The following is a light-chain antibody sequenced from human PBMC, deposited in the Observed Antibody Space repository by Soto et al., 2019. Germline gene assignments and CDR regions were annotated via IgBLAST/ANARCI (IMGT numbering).Light chain of an antibody. J-gene: IGLJ1*01. CDR1: SSDIGTYKY. CDR2: SVT. Sequence: QSALTQPRSVAGSPGQSVTIPCSGTSSDIGTYKYVSWYQQHPGKAPKLLIYSVTKRPSGVPDRFSGSRSGNTASLTISGLQAEDEADYYCCSFAGNYRIFGTGTKVTVL. V-gene: IGLV2-11*01. CDR3: CSFAGNYRI.